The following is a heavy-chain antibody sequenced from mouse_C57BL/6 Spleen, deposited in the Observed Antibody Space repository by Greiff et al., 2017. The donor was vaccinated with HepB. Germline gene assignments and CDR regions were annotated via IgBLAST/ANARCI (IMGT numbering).Heavy chain of an antibody. Sequence: EVQLMESGGGLVQPKGSLKLSCAASGFSFNTYAMNWVRQAPGKGLEWVARIRSKSNNYASYYADSVKDRFTISRDDSESMLYLQMNNLKTEDTAMYYCVRQGWVLPSYWYFDVWGTGTTVTVSS. J-gene: IGHJ1*03. CDR2: IRSKSNNYAS. CDR1: GFSFNTYA. CDR3: VRQGWVLPSYWYFDV. D-gene: IGHD2-3*01. V-gene: IGHV10-1*01.